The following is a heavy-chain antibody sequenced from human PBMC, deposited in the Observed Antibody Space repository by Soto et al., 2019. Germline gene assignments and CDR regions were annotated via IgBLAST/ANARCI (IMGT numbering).Heavy chain of an antibody. CDR1: GGSISSYY. CDR2: IYYSGST. J-gene: IGHJ4*02. CDR3: ASSVYSNSPAPDY. D-gene: IGHD4-4*01. V-gene: IGHV4-59*08. Sequence: SETLSLTCTVSGGSISSYYWSWIRQPPGKGLEWIGYIYYSGSTNYNPSLKSRVTISVDTSKNQFSLKLSSVTAADTAVYYCASSVYSNSPAPDYWGQGTLVTVSS.